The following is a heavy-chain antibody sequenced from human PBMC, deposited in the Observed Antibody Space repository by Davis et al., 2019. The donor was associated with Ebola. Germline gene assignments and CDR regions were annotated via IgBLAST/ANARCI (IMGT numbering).Heavy chain of an antibody. V-gene: IGHV3-7*01. Sequence: GGSLRLSCADSVITFSSYAMTWVRQAPGKGLEWVANIKTDGSEEHYVDSVKGRFTMSRDNAKNSLYLQLDSLRDEDTAVYYCARWGLRGNYDSWNGSDYYFDYWGQGTLVTVSS. CDR2: IKTDGSEE. J-gene: IGHJ4*02. D-gene: IGHD3-3*01. CDR3: ARWGLRGNYDSWNGSDYYFDY. CDR1: VITFSSYA.